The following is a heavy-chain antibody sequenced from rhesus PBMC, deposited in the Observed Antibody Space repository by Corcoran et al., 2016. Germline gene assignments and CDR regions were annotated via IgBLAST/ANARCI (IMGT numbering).Heavy chain of an antibody. V-gene: IGHV4-73*01. CDR3: ARSRIAAAGTSGAFDF. CDR2: SYGNSAST. Sequence: QVQLQQWGEGLVKPSETLSLTCAVYGGSISGYYYWSWIRQPPGKGLEWIGYSYGNSASTNYNPSLKNRFTISKDTSKNQFSLKLSSVTAADTAVYYCARSRIAAAGTSGAFDFWGQGLRVTVSS. J-gene: IGHJ3*01. D-gene: IGHD6-25*01. CDR1: GGSISGYYY.